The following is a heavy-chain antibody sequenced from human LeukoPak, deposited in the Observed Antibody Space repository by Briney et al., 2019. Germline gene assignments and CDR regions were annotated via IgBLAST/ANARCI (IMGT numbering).Heavy chain of an antibody. J-gene: IGHJ4*02. CDR1: GFTFSSYA. Sequence: GRSLRLSCAASGFTFSSYAMHWVRQAPGKGLEGVAVISCDGSNKYYADSVKDRFTISRDNSKNTLYLQMNSLRAEDTAVYYCARDQADSSGWYGFDYWGQGTLVTVSS. V-gene: IGHV3-30*04. D-gene: IGHD6-19*01. CDR3: ARDQADSSGWYGFDY. CDR2: ISCDGSNK.